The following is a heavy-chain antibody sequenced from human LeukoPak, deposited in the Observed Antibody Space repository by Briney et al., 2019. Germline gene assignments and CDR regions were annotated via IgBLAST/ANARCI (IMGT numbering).Heavy chain of an antibody. CDR2: IYYSGST. CDR3: ARDRALYYDSSGGDAFDI. CDR1: GGSFSGYY. V-gene: IGHV4-34*01. Sequence: PSETLSLTCAVYGGSFSGYYWGWIRQPPGKGLEWIGSIYYSGSTYYNPSLKSRVTISVDTSKNQFSLKLSSVTAADTAVYYCARDRALYYDSSGGDAFDIWGQGTMVTVSS. J-gene: IGHJ3*02. D-gene: IGHD3-22*01.